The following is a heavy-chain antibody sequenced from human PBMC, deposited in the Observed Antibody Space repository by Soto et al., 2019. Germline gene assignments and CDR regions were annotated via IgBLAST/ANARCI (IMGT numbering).Heavy chain of an antibody. CDR2: ISSSSSYI. V-gene: IGHV3-21*01. J-gene: IGHJ3*02. Sequence: GGSLRLSCAASGFTFSSYSMNWVRQAPGKGLEWVSSISSSSSYIYYADSVKGRFTISRDNAKNSLYLQMNSLRAEDTAVYYCARDRSDRHDAFEIWGQGTMVT. CDR3: ARDRSDRHDAFEI. CDR1: GFTFSSYS.